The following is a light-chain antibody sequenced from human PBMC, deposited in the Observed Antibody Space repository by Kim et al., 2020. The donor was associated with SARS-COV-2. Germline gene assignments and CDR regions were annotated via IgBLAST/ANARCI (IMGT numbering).Light chain of an antibody. Sequence: DIQLTQSPSFLSASVGDRVTITCRASQGISSYLAWYQQKPGKAPKLLIYAASTLQSGVPSRFSGSGSGTEFTLTISSLQPEDFATYYCQQLNSYPQTFGQGTKVYIK. CDR1: QGISSY. CDR2: AAS. V-gene: IGKV1-9*01. J-gene: IGKJ1*01. CDR3: QQLNSYPQT.